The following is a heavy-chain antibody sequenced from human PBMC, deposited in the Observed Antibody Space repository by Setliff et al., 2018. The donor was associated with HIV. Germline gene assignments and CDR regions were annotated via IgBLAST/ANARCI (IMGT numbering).Heavy chain of an antibody. CDR3: ATRSHWYFDL. CDR2: AYHSGST. V-gene: IGHV4-59*01. CDR1: GASIRTYY. Sequence: KPSETLSLTCTVSGASIRTYYWGWIRQPPGKGLEWVGHAYHSGSTNYNPSLKSRVTISIDTSKNQFSLKLNSVTAADTAVYYCATRSHWYFDLWGRGTLVTVSS. J-gene: IGHJ2*01. D-gene: IGHD1-26*01.